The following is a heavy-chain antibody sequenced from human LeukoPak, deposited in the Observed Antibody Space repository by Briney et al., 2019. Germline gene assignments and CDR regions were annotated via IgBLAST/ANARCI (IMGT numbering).Heavy chain of an antibody. J-gene: IGHJ3*02. Sequence: SETLSLTCTVSGGSICSYYWSWIRQPPGKGLEWIGYIYYSGSTNYNPSLKSRVTISVDTSKNQFSLKLSSVTAADTAVYYCARDPQLKAFDIWGQGTMVTVSS. V-gene: IGHV4-59*01. CDR1: GGSICSYY. CDR2: IYYSGST. CDR3: ARDPQLKAFDI.